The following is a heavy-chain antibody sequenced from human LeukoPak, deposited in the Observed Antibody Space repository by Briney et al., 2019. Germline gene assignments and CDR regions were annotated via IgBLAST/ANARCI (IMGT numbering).Heavy chain of an antibody. J-gene: IGHJ6*03. D-gene: IGHD5-12*01. CDR1: GFTCDDYN. CDR2: ITWNGDST. CDR3: AKDKWLRGYYYYYMDV. Sequence: GGSLRLSCAASGFTCDDYNMHWVRQAPGKGLEGVSLITWNGDSTYYADSVEGRFTISRDNSKNSLYLQMNSLRTEDTALYYCAKDKWLRGYYYYYMDVWGKGTTVTVSS. V-gene: IGHV3-43*01.